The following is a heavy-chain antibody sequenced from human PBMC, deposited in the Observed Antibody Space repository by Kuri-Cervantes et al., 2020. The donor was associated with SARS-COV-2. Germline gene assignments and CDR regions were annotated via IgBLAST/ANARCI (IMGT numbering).Heavy chain of an antibody. CDR1: GFTFSPYA. CDR2: ISYDGSDK. V-gene: IGHV3-30*04. D-gene: IGHD1-26*01. Sequence: GESLKISCAASGFTFSPYAMHWVRQAPGKGLEWVAVISYDGSDKYYADSVKGRFTISRDNSKNTLYLQMDSLRAEDTAVYYCAREGLVGATTGIDYWGQGALVTVSS. CDR3: AREGLVGATTGIDY. J-gene: IGHJ4*02.